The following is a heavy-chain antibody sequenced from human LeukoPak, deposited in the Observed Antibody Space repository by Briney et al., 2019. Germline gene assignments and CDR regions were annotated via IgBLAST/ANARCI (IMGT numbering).Heavy chain of an antibody. CDR1: GYTFTSYA. CDR2: INAGNGNT. V-gene: IGHV1-3*01. CDR3: ARVHSSSWYANYYYYYGMDV. J-gene: IGHJ6*02. D-gene: IGHD6-13*01. Sequence: ASVKVSCKASGYTFTSYAMHWVRQAPGQRLEWMGWINAGNGNTKYSQKFQGRVTITRDTSASTAYMELSSLRSEDTAVYYCARVHSSSWYANYYYYYGMDVWGQGTTVTVSS.